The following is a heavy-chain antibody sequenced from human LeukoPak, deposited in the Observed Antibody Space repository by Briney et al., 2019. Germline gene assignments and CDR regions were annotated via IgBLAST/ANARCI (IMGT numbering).Heavy chain of an antibody. CDR1: GGSFSGYY. CDR2: INHSGST. D-gene: IGHD6-6*01. V-gene: IGHV4-34*01. Sequence: SETLSLTCAVYGGSFSGYYWSWIRQPPGKGLEWIGEINHSGSTNYNPSLKSRVTISVDTSKSQFSLKLSSVTAADTAVYHCARRQLVHTRYNWFDPWGQGTLVTVSS. CDR3: ARRQLVHTRYNWFDP. J-gene: IGHJ5*02.